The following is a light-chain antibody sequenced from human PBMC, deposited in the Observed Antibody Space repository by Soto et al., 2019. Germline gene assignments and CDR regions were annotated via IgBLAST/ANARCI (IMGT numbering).Light chain of an antibody. CDR3: QQYGSSPIT. CDR1: QSVSSY. CDR2: DAS. J-gene: IGKJ5*01. V-gene: IGKV3-20*01. Sequence: EIVLTQSPATLSLSPGERATLSCRASQSVSSYLAWYQQKPGQAPRLLIYDASNRATGIPDRFSGSGSGTDFTLTISRLEPVDFAVYYCQQYGSSPITFGQGTRLEIK.